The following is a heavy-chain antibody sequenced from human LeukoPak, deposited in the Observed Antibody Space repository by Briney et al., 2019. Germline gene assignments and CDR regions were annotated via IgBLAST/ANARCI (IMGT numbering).Heavy chain of an antibody. CDR3: ARAKGYCSSTSCYWFDP. Sequence: PSETLSLTCTVSGGSISSYYWSWIRQPPGKGLEWIGYIYYSGSTNYNPSLKSRVTISVDTSKNQFSLKLSSVTAADTAVYYCARAKGYCSSTSCYWFDPWGQGTLVTVSS. D-gene: IGHD2-2*01. CDR2: IYYSGST. CDR1: GGSISSYY. V-gene: IGHV4-59*08. J-gene: IGHJ5*02.